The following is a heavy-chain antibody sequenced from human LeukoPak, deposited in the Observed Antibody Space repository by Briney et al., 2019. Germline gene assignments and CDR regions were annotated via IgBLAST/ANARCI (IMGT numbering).Heavy chain of an antibody. Sequence: SETLSLTCTVSGDSINNYYWTWIRQPPGRGLDWIGYIYYSGNTNYNPSLKSRVTISLATSKNQFTLKLTSVTAADTAMYYCARRTAKTPNNFDYWGQGALVTVSA. CDR2: IYYSGNT. V-gene: IGHV4-59*08. J-gene: IGHJ4*02. CDR3: ARRTAKTPNNFDY. CDR1: GDSINNYY. D-gene: IGHD1-1*01.